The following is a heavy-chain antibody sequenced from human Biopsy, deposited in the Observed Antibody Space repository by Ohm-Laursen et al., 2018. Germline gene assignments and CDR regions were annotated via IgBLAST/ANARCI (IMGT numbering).Heavy chain of an antibody. Sequence: VKVSCKASGGTFSGFAISWVRQAPGQGLEWIGGIMPLYGTETYTQKFQDRVTITADKSTTTAYMEMRSLRSEDTAIYYCARGGYDYDYWGQGTLVTVSS. CDR3: ARGGYDYDY. V-gene: IGHV1-69*06. J-gene: IGHJ4*02. D-gene: IGHD5-12*01. CDR1: GGTFSGFA. CDR2: IMPLYGTE.